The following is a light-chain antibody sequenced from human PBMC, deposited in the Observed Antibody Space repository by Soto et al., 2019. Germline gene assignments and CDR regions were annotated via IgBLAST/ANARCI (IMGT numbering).Light chain of an antibody. CDR1: QRVSSY. J-gene: IGKJ5*01. Sequence: EIVLTQSPATLSLSPGERATLSCRASQRVSSYLAWYQQKPGQAPRLLIYATSSRATGIPDRFSGSGSGTDFSLTISRLEPEDFAVYYCQQYGSSPITFGQGIRLEIK. CDR2: ATS. CDR3: QQYGSSPIT. V-gene: IGKV3-20*01.